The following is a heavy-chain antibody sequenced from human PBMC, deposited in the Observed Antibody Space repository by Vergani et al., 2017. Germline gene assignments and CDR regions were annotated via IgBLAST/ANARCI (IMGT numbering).Heavy chain of an antibody. J-gene: IGHJ6*02. D-gene: IGHD3-9*01. Sequence: QVQLVESGGGLVKPGGSLRLSCAASGFTFSDPYMSWVRQAPGKGLEWISYMSSGDSIYYADSVKGRFTVSRDNTKNTLYLQMNSLRAEDTAVYYCARETDTGSSVSYNYYAMDVWGQGTTVSVSS. CDR1: GFTFSDPY. CDR3: ARETDTGSSVSYNYYAMDV. V-gene: IGHV3-11*04. CDR2: MSSGDSI.